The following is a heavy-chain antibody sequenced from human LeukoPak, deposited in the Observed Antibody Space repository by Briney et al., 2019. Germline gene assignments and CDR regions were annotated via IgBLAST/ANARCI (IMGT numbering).Heavy chain of an antibody. CDR2: ISGSGGNT. V-gene: IGHV3-23*01. CDR3: AKSRSGSRNDAFDI. Sequence: GGSLRLSCAASGFTFRSYVMSWVRQAPGKGLDWVSSISGSGGNTNNADCVKGRFTISIDNSKNTLYLQMNSLRAEDTAVYYCAKSRSGSRNDAFDIWGQGTMVTVSS. J-gene: IGHJ3*02. D-gene: IGHD3-10*01. CDR1: GFTFRSYV.